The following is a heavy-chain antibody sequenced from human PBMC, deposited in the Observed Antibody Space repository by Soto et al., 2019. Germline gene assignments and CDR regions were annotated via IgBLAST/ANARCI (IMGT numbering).Heavy chain of an antibody. CDR1: GFSLSSTGVN. CDR2: VYWNNDK. J-gene: IGHJ4*02. D-gene: IGHD3-22*01. Sequence: QITLKESGPTLVKPTQTLTLTCTFSGFSLSSTGVNVGWIRQPPGKALEWLALVYWNNDKRYSPSVKSRLTITKDTSKNQVVVTMTNMDPVDTSTYYCAHGSYYSRGYYYFDYWGQGTLITVSS. V-gene: IGHV2-5*01. CDR3: AHGSYYSRGYYYFDY.